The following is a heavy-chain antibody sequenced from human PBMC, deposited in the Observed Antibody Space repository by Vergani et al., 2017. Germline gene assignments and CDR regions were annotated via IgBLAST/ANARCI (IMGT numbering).Heavy chain of an antibody. D-gene: IGHD4-11*01. Sequence: QLHLQESGPGLVKPSETLSLTCTVSGGSITSSSYYWGWIRQPPGKGLEWIGEINHSGSTNYNPSLKSRVTISVDTSKNQFSLKLSSVTAADTAVYYCARVRAVTTGGYYFDYWGQGTLVTVSS. CDR2: INHSGST. J-gene: IGHJ4*02. CDR3: ARVRAVTTGGYYFDY. V-gene: IGHV4-61*05. CDR1: GGSITSSSYY.